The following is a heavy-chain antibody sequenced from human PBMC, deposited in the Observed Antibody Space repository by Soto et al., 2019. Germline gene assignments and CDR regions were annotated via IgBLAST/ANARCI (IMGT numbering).Heavy chain of an antibody. J-gene: IGHJ4*02. CDR2: INHSGST. Sequence: PSETLSLTCAVYGGSFSGYYWSWIRQPPGKGLEWIGEINHSGSTNYNPSLKSRVTISVDTSKNQFSLKLSSVTAADTAVYYCARGRPTNYYDSSGYYYRAYFFDYWGQGTLVTVSS. V-gene: IGHV4-34*01. CDR3: ARGRPTNYYDSSGYYYRAYFFDY. D-gene: IGHD3-22*01. CDR1: GGSFSGYY.